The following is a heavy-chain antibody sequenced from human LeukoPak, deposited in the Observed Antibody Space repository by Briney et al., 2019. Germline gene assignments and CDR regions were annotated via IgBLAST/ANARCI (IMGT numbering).Heavy chain of an antibody. V-gene: IGHV3-23*01. J-gene: IGHJ4*02. CDR2: ISAGDDST. D-gene: IGHD2/OR15-2a*01. CDR3: AGSHYYNSNVPPDY. CDR1: GFTFTSYA. Sequence: GGSLRLSCVVSGFTFTSYAMSWVRQAPGKGLEWVSYISAGDDSTHYAGSVKGRFTISRDKSKNTLYLQMNSLRAEDTAVYYCAGSHYYNSNVPPDYWGQGTLVTVSS.